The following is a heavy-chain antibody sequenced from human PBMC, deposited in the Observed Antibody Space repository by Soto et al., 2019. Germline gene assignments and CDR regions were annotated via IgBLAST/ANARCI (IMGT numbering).Heavy chain of an antibody. D-gene: IGHD6-19*01. CDR1: GYSFSNYW. Sequence: GESLKISCRGSGYSFSNYWVAWVRQMPGKGLEWMALINGGDSDTRYSPSFQGQVTVSADKSIGTAYLQWNSLKASDTAIYYCARPDSNGWYQNWGQGTPVTVSS. CDR2: INGGDSDT. V-gene: IGHV5-51*01. J-gene: IGHJ4*02. CDR3: ARPDSNGWYQN.